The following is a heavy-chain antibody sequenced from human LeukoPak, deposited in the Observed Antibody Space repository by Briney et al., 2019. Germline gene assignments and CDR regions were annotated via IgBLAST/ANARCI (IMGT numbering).Heavy chain of an antibody. CDR2: IYYSGST. V-gene: IGHV4-39*01. J-gene: IGHJ5*02. D-gene: IGHD6-19*01. Sequence: SETLSLTCTVSGGSISSSSYYWGWIRQPPGKGLEWIGSIYYSGSTYYNPSLKSRVTISVDTSENQFSLKLSSVTAADTAVYYCAGCIAVAGTRLNWFDPWGQGTLVTVSS. CDR3: AGCIAVAGTRLNWFDP. CDR1: GGSISSSSYY.